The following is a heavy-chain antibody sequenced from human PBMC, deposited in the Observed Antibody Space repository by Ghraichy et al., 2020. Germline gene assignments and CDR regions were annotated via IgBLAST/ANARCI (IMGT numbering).Heavy chain of an antibody. CDR2: IYYSGST. Sequence: SETLSLTCTVSGGSISSYYWSWIRQPPGKGLEWIGYIYYSGSTNYNPSLKSRVTISVDTSKNQFSLKLSSVTAADTAVYYCARERTGYSSGWYSRWFDPWGQGTLVTVSS. D-gene: IGHD6-19*01. V-gene: IGHV4-59*01. CDR3: ARERTGYSSGWYSRWFDP. J-gene: IGHJ5*02. CDR1: GGSISSYY.